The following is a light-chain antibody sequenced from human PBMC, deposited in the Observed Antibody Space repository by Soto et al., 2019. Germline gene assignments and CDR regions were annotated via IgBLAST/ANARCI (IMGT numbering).Light chain of an antibody. V-gene: IGKV1-33*01. CDR3: QQYENLPT. Sequence: DSQMTQSPSSVSASVGDTVTITCRASQDINVYLNWYQQKPGEVPKLLIYDASNLEAGVPSRFRGSGSGTDFTFTISRLQPEDIATYYCQQYENLPTFGQGTRLEIK. CDR1: QDINVY. J-gene: IGKJ5*01. CDR2: DAS.